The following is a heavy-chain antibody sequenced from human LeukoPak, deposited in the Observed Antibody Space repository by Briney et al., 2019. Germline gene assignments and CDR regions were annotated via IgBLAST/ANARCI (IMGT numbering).Heavy chain of an antibody. D-gene: IGHD3-10*01. CDR1: GFTFSSYA. J-gene: IGHJ4*02. V-gene: IGHV3-23*01. CDR3: AKIPYGSGSYSPWYYFDY. CDR2: ISGSGGST. Sequence: GGSLRLPCAASGFTFSSYAMSWVRQAPGKGLEWVSAISGSGGSTYYADSVKGRFTISRDNSKNTLYLQMNSLRAEDTAVYYCAKIPYGSGSYSPWYYFDYWGQGTLVTVSS.